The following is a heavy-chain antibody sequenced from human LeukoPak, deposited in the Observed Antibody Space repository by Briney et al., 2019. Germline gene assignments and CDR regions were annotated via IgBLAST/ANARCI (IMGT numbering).Heavy chain of an antibody. Sequence: PGGSLRLSCAASGLTFSSYAMSWVRQAPGKGLEWVSAISTSGGVTYYADSVRGRFTISRDNSKSTLYLQMNSLRAEDTALYYCAKSYSSGWYDFDYWGQGTLVTVSS. J-gene: IGHJ4*02. CDR3: AKSYSSGWYDFDY. CDR1: GLTFSSYA. D-gene: IGHD6-19*01. CDR2: ISTSGGVT. V-gene: IGHV3-23*01.